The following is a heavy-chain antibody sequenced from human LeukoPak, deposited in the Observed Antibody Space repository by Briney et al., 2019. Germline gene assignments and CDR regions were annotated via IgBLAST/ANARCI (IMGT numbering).Heavy chain of an antibody. V-gene: IGHV4-31*11. CDR1: GGSFSGYY. Sequence: SETLSLTCAVYGGSFSGYYWSWIRQHPGKGLEWIGYIYYSGSTYYNPSLKSRVTISVDTSKNQFSLKLSSVTAADTAVYYCARVRSGCSSTSCHNNWFDPWGQGTLVTVSS. J-gene: IGHJ5*02. D-gene: IGHD2-2*01. CDR3: ARVRSGCSSTSCHNNWFDP. CDR2: IYYSGST.